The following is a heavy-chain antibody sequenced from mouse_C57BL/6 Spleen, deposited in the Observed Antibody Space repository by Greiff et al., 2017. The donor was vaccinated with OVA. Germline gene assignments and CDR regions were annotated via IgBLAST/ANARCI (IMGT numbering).Heavy chain of an antibody. J-gene: IGHJ4*01. CDR1: GYTFTSYG. Sequence: QVQLQQSGAELARPGASVKLSCKASGYTFTSYGISWVKQRTGQGLEWIGEIYPRSGNTYYNEKFKGKATLTADKSSSTAYMELRSLTSEDSAVYFCASSRYYAMDYWGQGTSVTVSS. V-gene: IGHV1-81*01. D-gene: IGHD6-1*01. CDR2: IYPRSGNT. CDR3: ASSRYYAMDY.